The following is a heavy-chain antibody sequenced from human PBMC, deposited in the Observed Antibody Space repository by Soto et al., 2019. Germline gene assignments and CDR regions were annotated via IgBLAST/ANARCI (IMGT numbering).Heavy chain of an antibody. Sequence: AAVKVSCKASGYTFTSYGISWVRQAPGQGLEWMGWISAYNGNTNYAQKLQGRVTMTTDTSTSTAYMELRSLRSDDTAVYYCARDSLNNIVVVPAATTAYCAQGTLVIVSS. CDR3: ARDSLNNIVVVPAATTAY. CDR2: ISAYNGNT. CDR1: GYTFTSYG. D-gene: IGHD2-2*01. V-gene: IGHV1-18*01. J-gene: IGHJ4*02.